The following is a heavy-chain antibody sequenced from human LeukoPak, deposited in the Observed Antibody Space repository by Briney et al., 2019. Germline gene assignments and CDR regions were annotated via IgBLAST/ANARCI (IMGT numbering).Heavy chain of an antibody. CDR2: VNPDGSSV. D-gene: IGHD3-16*01. Sequence: GGSLRLSCAASGFTFTRYWMHWFRQVPGKGLVWVSRVNPDGSSVTYGDSVKGRFTSSRDNAKNTLYLQMHSLRAEDMAVYYCARGGSYGDYWGQGILVTVSS. V-gene: IGHV3-74*01. CDR3: ARGGSYGDY. J-gene: IGHJ4*02. CDR1: GFTFTRYW.